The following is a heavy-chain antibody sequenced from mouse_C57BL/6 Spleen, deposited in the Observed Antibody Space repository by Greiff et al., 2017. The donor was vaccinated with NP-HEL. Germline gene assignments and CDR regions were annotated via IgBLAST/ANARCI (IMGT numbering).Heavy chain of an antibody. CDR3: ASLLPVDY. CDR2: ISYDGSN. CDR1: GYSITSGYY. J-gene: IGHJ4*01. Sequence: EVKLLESGPGLVKPSQSLSLTCSVTGYSITSGYYWNWIRQFPGNKLEWMGYISYDGSNNYNPSLKNRISITRDTSKNQFFLKLNSVTTEDTATYYCASLLPVDYWGQGTSVTVSS. V-gene: IGHV3-6*01. D-gene: IGHD2-1*01.